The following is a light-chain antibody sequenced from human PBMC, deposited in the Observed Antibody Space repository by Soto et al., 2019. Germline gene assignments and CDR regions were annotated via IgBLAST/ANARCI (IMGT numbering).Light chain of an antibody. V-gene: IGKV3-11*01. CDR1: QSVSSY. CDR2: DAS. J-gene: IGKJ2*01. CDR3: QQRSNWPPLYT. Sequence: EIVLTLSPATLSLSPGERATLSCRASQSVSSYLAWYQQKPGQAPRLLIYDASNRATGIPARFSGSGSVTDFTLTISSLEPEDFAVYYCQQRSNWPPLYTFGQGTKMEIK.